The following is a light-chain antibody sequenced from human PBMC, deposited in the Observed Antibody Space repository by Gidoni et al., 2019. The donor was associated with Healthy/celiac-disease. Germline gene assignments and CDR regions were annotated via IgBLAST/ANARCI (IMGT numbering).Light chain of an antibody. J-gene: IGKJ2*01. V-gene: IGKV3-20*01. CDR1: QSVSSSY. CDR2: GSS. Sequence: EIVLTQSPCTLSLSPGERATLSCRASQSVSSSYLAWYQQKPGQAPRLLISGSSRRATGIPDRCSGSGSGTDFTLTISRLEPEDCAVYYCQQYGSSPKTFGQGTKLEIK. CDR3: QQYGSSPKT.